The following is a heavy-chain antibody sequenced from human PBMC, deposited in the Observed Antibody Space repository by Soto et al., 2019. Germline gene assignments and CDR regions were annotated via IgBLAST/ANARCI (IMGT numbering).Heavy chain of an antibody. J-gene: IGHJ4*01. V-gene: IGHV4-30-2*01. CDR3: DRVPDY. Sequence: QLQLLESGSGLVKPSQTLSLTCAVSGGSISSGGYSWGWIRQPPGKGLEWIGYIYHSVSTYYNPSLKSRVTIPVDRSKNPFSLRLSSVTAADTAVYYCDRVPDYWGHGTLFIVSS. CDR2: IYHSVST. CDR1: GGSISSGGYS.